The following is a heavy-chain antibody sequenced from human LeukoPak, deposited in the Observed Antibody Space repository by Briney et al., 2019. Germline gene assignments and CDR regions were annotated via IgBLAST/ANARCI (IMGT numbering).Heavy chain of an antibody. V-gene: IGHV4-39*01. J-gene: IGHJ4*02. Sequence: SETLSLTCNVSGGSISSSSYYWGWIRQPPGKGLEWIGSIYYSGSTYYNPSLKSRLTISVDTSKNQFSLKLSSVTAADTAVYYCARGIRGSVYYFDYWGRGTLVTVSS. CDR2: IYYSGST. D-gene: IGHD3-10*01. CDR3: ARGIRGSVYYFDY. CDR1: GGSISSSSYY.